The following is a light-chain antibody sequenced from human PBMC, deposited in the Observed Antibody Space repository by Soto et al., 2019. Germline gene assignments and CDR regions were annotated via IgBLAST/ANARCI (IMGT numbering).Light chain of an antibody. CDR2: GNT. V-gene: IGLV1-40*01. CDR1: SSNIGAGYD. J-gene: IGLJ3*02. Sequence: QSALTQPPSVSGAPGQRVTISCTGSSSNIGAGYDVHWYQQLPGTAPKLLIYGNTNRPSGVPDRFSGSKSGTSASLAITGLQAEDEADYYCQSYDRSLGTSNWVFGGGTKLTVL. CDR3: QSYDRSLGTSNWV.